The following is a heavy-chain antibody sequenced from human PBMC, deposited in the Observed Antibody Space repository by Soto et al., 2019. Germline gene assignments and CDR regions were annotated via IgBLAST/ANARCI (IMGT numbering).Heavy chain of an antibody. V-gene: IGHV3-23*01. J-gene: IGHJ6*02. CDR1: GFTFSSYA. D-gene: IGHD2-15*01. Sequence: GGSLRLSCAASGFTFSSYAMSWVRQAPGKGLEWVSAISGSGGSTYYADSVKGRFTISRDNSKNTLYLQMNSLRAEDTAVYYCAKDFXSRYCSGGSCSDNGMDVWGQGTTVTVSS. CDR2: ISGSGGST. CDR3: AKDFXSRYCSGGSCSDNGMDV.